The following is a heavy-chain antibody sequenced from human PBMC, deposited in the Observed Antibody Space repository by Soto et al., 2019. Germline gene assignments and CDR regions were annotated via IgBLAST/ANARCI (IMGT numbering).Heavy chain of an antibody. D-gene: IGHD2-15*01. CDR1: GGTFSSYA. CDR3: ARDAVVVVVAATHRWFDP. CDR2: IIPIFGTA. V-gene: IGHV1-69*13. Sequence: SVKVSCKASGGTFSSYAISWVRQAPGQGLEWMGGIIPIFGTANYAQKFQGRVTITADESTSTAYMELSSLRSEDTAVYYCARDAVVVVVAATHRWFDPWGQGTLVTVSS. J-gene: IGHJ5*02.